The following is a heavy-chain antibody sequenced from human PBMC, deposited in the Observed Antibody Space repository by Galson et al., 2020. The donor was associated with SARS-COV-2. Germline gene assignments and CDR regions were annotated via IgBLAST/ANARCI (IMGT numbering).Heavy chain of an antibody. CDR2: IWYDGTNK. CDR3: ARVVLRSWALDY. J-gene: IGHJ4*02. D-gene: IGHD3-22*01. CDR1: GFNFNNYG. Sequence: GGSLRLSCAASGFNFNNYGMHWVRQAPGKGLEWVAVIWYDGTNKYYADSVKGRFTISRDNSKNTLYLQMNSLRAEDTAVYYCARVVLRSWALDYWGQGTLVTVSS. V-gene: IGHV3-33*08.